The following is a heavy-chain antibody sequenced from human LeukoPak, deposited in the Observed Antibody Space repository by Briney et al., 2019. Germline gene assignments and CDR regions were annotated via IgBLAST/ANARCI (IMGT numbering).Heavy chain of an antibody. J-gene: IGHJ4*02. CDR3: AREYTLYRSGWFLDY. CDR2: IDYSGST. D-gene: IGHD6-19*01. V-gene: IGHV4-39*07. Sequence: SETLSLTCTVSGDSSTNTIYYWGWVRQPPGKGLEWIGSIDYSGSTYYNPSLKSRAIISIDTSKNQFSLKLSSVTAADTAVYYCAREYTLYRSGWFLDYWGQGTLVTVSS. CDR1: GDSSTNTIYY.